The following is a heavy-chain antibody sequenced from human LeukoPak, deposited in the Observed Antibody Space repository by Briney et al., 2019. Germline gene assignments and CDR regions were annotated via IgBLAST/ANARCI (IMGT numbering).Heavy chain of an antibody. J-gene: IGHJ4*02. CDR3: ATLFDY. V-gene: IGHV3-30*04. Sequence: GGSLELSCAASGLAFISYVMHWVRQAPGKGLEWVAVISNDGNVKYYADSVRGRFTISRDNSKNTLYLQMNSLRAEDTAMYYCATLFDYWGQGTLVAVSS. CDR1: GLAFISYV. CDR2: ISNDGNVK.